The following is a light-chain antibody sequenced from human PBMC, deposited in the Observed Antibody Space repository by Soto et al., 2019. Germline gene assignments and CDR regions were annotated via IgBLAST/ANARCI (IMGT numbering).Light chain of an antibody. V-gene: IGKV3-11*01. CDR3: HHRKKWRYT. Sequence: DIVLTQSPATLSLSPGERATLSCRARQSVGGYLLWFQQKPGQPPRLLIYDVSNRASGIPARFSGSGYGADFTLTISRLEPYAFEVYFCHHRKKWRYTFGQGTRLEMK. J-gene: IGKJ2*01. CDR1: QSVGGY. CDR2: DVS.